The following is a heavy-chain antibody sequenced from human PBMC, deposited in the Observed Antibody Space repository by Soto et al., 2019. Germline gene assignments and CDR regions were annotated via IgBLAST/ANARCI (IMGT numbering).Heavy chain of an antibody. CDR2: INHSGST. CDR3: ARGWDYYGSGSYYNH. J-gene: IGHJ5*02. D-gene: IGHD3-10*01. V-gene: IGHV4-34*01. Sequence: PSETLSLTCAVYGGSFSGYYWSWIRQPPGKGLEWIGEINHSGSTNYNPSLKSRVTISVDTSKNQFSLKLSSVTAADTAVYYCARGWDYYGSGSYYNHWGQGTLVTVSS. CDR1: GGSFSGYY.